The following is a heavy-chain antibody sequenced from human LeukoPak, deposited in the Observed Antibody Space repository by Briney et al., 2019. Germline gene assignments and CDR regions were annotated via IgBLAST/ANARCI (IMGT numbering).Heavy chain of an antibody. V-gene: IGHV1-2*02. Sequence: ASVKVSCKASGYTFTGYYMHWVRQAPGQGLEWMGWINPNSGGTNYARKFQGRVTMTRDTSISTAYMELSRLRSDDTAVYYCARTSDYYGSGIDYWGQGTLVTVSS. J-gene: IGHJ4*02. D-gene: IGHD3-10*01. CDR3: ARTSDYYGSGIDY. CDR2: INPNSGGT. CDR1: GYTFTGYY.